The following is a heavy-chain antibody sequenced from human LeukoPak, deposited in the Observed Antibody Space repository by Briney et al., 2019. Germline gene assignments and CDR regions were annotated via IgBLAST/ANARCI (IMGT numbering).Heavy chain of an antibody. CDR2: ISSYNDNT. J-gene: IGHJ6*03. CDR3: ARDKDGWYYMDV. V-gene: IGHV1-18*01. D-gene: IGHD5-24*01. Sequence: ASVKVSCKASGYTFSNYGISWVRQAPGQGLEWMGWISSYNDNTNYAQKLQGRVTMTTDTSTSTAYMELRSLRSDDTAVYYCARDKDGWYYMDVWGKGTTVTVSS. CDR1: GYTFSNYG.